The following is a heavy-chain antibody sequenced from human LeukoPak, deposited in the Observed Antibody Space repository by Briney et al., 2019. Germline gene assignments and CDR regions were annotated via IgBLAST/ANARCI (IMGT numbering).Heavy chain of an antibody. V-gene: IGHV1-24*01. D-gene: IGHD1-26*01. J-gene: IGHJ5*02. CDR2: FDPEDGET. Sequence: ASVKVSCMVSGYTLTELSMHWVRQAPGKGLEWMGGFDPEDGETIYAQKFQGRVTMTEDTSTDTAYMELSSLRSEDTAVYYCATRVRSYSGWFDPWGQGTLVTVSS. CDR3: ATRVRSYSGWFDP. CDR1: GYTLTELS.